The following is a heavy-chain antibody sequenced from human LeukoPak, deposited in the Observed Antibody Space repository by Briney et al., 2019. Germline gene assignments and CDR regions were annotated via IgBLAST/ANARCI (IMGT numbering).Heavy chain of an antibody. V-gene: IGHV3-23*01. CDR3: AVGSYYFDY. CDR1: GFTLSTYT. Sequence: GGSLRLSCAASGFTLSTYTMNWVRQAPGKGLEWVSGISGSSASTYYADSVKGRFTISRDNSKNTLYVQVNSLRAEDTAVYYCAVGSYYFDYWGQGTLVTVSS. J-gene: IGHJ4*02. CDR2: ISGSSAST. D-gene: IGHD3-10*01.